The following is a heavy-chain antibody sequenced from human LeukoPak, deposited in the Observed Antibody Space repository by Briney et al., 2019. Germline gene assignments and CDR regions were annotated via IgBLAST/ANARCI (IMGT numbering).Heavy chain of an antibody. V-gene: IGHV3-30*04. D-gene: IGHD6-13*01. CDR1: GFTLSNYA. J-gene: IGHJ4*02. CDR2: ITYDGSNK. Sequence: GGSLRLSCAASGFTLSNYAMHWVRQAPGKGLEWVAIITYDGSNKDYADVVKGRFTISRDNSKNTLYLQMNSLRAEDTAVYYCARDAGAGFDYWGQGAPVTVSS. CDR3: ARDAGAGFDY.